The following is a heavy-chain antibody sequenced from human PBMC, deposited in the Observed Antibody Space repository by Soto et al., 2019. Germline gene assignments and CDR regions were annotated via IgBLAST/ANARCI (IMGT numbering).Heavy chain of an antibody. CDR2: IYTKERT. J-gene: IGHJ5*02. D-gene: IGHD3-16*01. CDR3: ARDDYKDGGNNWFDP. CDR1: GGSITNYY. V-gene: IGHV4-4*07. Sequence: SETLSLTCTVSGGSITNYYWSWIRQPAGKGLEWIGRIYTKERTNYNLSFRNRVTMSVDTSRNQFSLKLDAVTAADTAVYYCARDDYKDGGNNWFDPWGQGTLVTVSS.